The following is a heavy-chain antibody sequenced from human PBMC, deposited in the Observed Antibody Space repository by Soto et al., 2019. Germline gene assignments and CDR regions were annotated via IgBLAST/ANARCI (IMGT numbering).Heavy chain of an antibody. CDR2: ISSTTNYI. CDR3: EGETEDLTSNFDS. V-gene: IGHV3-21*01. J-gene: IGHJ4*02. CDR1: GFTFSRYS. Sequence: EVQLVESGGGLVRPGGSLRLSCAASGFTFSRYSMNWVRQAPGKGLEWVSSISSTTNYIYYADSMKGRFTVSRDNAKKSVDLDMNSLRDENTAVYYREGETEDLTSNFDSWGQGTRVPVSS.